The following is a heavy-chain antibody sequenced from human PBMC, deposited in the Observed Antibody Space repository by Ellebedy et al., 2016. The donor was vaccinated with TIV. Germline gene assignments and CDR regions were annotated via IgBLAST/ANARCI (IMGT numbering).Heavy chain of an antibody. CDR3: ARRGSYGDYAVQINSWFDT. CDR1: GFSFRSYW. V-gene: IGHV3-7*01. J-gene: IGHJ5*02. D-gene: IGHD4-17*01. CDR2: IYQDGSKQ. Sequence: GGSLRLSCVASGFSFRSYWMSWVRQAPGKGLEWVANIYQDGSKQYYVDSGKGRFTISRDNANKSLFLQMNSLRGEDTAVYYCARRGSYGDYAVQINSWFDTWGRGTLVAVSS.